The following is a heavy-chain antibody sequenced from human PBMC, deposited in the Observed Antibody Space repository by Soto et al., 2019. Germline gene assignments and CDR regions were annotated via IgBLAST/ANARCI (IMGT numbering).Heavy chain of an antibody. CDR3: ARQVGAAAGTIDYYYDLDG. V-gene: IGHV4-39*01. CDR2: IYYSGST. D-gene: IGHD6-13*01. Sequence: SETLSLTCTVSGGSISSSSYYWGWIRQPPGKGLEWIGSIYYSGSTYYNPSLKSRVTISVDTSKNQFSLKLSSVTAADTAVYYCARQVGAAAGTIDYYYDLDGWGKGTTVTVAS. CDR1: GGSISSSSYY. J-gene: IGHJ6*03.